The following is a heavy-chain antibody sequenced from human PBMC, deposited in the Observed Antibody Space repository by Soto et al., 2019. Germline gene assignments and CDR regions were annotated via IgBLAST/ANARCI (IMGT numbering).Heavy chain of an antibody. CDR3: AKDARARGGGNSDYYYYYGMDV. Sequence: GGSLRLSCAASGFTFSSYGMHWVRQAPGKGLEWVAVISHDGSNKYYADSVKGRFTISRDNSKNTLYLQMNSLRAEDTAVYYCAKDARARGGGNSDYYYYYGMDVWGQGTTVTVSS. CDR1: GFTFSSYG. CDR2: ISHDGSNK. D-gene: IGHD2-21*02. V-gene: IGHV3-30*18. J-gene: IGHJ6*02.